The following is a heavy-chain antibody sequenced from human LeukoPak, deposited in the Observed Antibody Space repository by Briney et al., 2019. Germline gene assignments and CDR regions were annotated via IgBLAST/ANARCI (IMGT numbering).Heavy chain of an antibody. CDR2: INRDGSQK. V-gene: IGHV3-7*03. D-gene: IGHD3-9*01. CDR3: AKDSHFDWLRNDAFDI. Sequence: GGSLRLSCAASGFSLSGYWMTWVRQAPGKGLEWVANINRDGSQKNHVDSVQGRFTISRDNAKNSLYLQMNSLTAEDTALYYCAKDSHFDWLRNDAFDIWGQGTMVTVSS. CDR1: GFSLSGYW. J-gene: IGHJ3*02.